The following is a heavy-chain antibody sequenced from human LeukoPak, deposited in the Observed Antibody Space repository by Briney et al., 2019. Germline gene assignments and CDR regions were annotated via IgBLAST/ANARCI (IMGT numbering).Heavy chain of an antibody. CDR1: GYTFTSYG. V-gene: IGHV1-18*01. CDR3: ARLPGREDWNDDH. CDR2: ISTYNGNT. Sequence: SVKGSCKASGYTFTSYGISWVRQAPGQGLEWMGWISTYNGNTNYAQSLRGRVTLTTDTPTSTAYMELRSLRSDDTAVYFCARLPGREDWNDDHWGQGTLVTVSS. J-gene: IGHJ5*02. D-gene: IGHD1-1*01.